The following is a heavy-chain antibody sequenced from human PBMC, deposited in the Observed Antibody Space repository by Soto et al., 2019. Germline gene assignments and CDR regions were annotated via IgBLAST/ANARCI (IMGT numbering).Heavy chain of an antibody. V-gene: IGHV3-7*01. CDR3: ARDDTAMVPHYYYYGMDV. CDR1: GFTFSSYW. D-gene: IGHD5-18*01. J-gene: IGHJ6*02. Sequence: GGSLRLSCAASGFTFSSYWMSWVRQAPGKGLEWVANIKQDGSEKYYVDSVKGRFTISRDNAKNSLYLQMNSLRAEDTAVYYCARDDTAMVPHYYYYGMDVWGQGTTVTVSS. CDR2: IKQDGSEK.